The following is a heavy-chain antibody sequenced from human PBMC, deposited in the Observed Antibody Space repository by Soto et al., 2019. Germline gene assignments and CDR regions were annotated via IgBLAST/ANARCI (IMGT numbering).Heavy chain of an antibody. D-gene: IGHD6-19*01. CDR2: ISAYNGNT. Sequence: QVQLVQSGAEVKKPGASVKVSCKASGYTFTSYGISWVRQAPGQGLEWMGWISAYNGNTKYAQKLQVRVTMTTDTSTSRAYMEVRSLRSDDTAVYYCARDLAVGLVDYWGQGTLVTVSS. CDR3: ARDLAVGLVDY. V-gene: IGHV1-18*01. CDR1: GYTFTSYG. J-gene: IGHJ4*02.